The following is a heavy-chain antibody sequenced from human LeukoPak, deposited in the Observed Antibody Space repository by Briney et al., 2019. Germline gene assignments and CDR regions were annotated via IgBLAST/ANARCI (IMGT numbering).Heavy chain of an antibody. CDR2: IRYDGSNK. CDR3: AKDRVNYDSSGDYYYYMDV. J-gene: IGHJ6*03. V-gene: IGHV3-30*02. D-gene: IGHD3-22*01. Sequence: GGSLRLSCAASEFTFSSYGMHWVRQAPGKGLEWVAFIRYDGSNKYYADSVKGRFTISRDNSKNTLYLQMNSLRAEDTAVYYCAKDRVNYDSSGDYYYYMDVWGKGTTVTVSS. CDR1: EFTFSSYG.